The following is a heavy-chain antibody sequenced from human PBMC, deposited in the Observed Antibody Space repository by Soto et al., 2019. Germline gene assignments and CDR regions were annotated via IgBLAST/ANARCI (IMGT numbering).Heavy chain of an antibody. CDR1: GGTFSSYA. CDR2: IIPIFGTA. CDR3: VRGPEYGDYTGCYYYYGMDV. Sequence: GASVKVSCKASGGTFSSYAISWVRQAPGQGLEWMGGIIPIFGTANYAQKFQGRVTITADESTSTAYMELSSLRSEDTAVYYCVRGPEYGDYTGCYYYYGMDVWGQGTTVTVSS. D-gene: IGHD4-17*01. V-gene: IGHV1-69*13. J-gene: IGHJ6*02.